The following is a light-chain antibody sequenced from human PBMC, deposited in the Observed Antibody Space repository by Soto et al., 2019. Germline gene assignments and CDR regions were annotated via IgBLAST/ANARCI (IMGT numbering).Light chain of an antibody. J-gene: IGKJ1*01. CDR1: QNIGNK. CDR3: QERTGWPPWT. V-gene: IGKV3-11*01. Sequence: IVMTQSPGTLSVSPGERATLSCRASQNIGNKVGWYQQKPGQAPRLLIYDASKRASGFPARFSGSGSGTDFTLTISSLEPEDFAVYYCQERTGWPPWTFGQGTKVDIK. CDR2: DAS.